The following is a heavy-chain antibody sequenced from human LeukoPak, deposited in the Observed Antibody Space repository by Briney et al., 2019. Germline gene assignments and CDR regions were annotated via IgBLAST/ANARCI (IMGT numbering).Heavy chain of an antibody. Sequence: GGSLRLSCAASGFTFDDYAMHWVRQAPGKGLEWVSGISWNSGSIGYADSVKGRFTISRDNAKNPLYLQMNSLRAEDTAIYYCATYRQVLLPFESWGQGTLVTVSS. J-gene: IGHJ4*02. CDR3: ATYRQVLLPFES. CDR2: ISWNSGSI. CDR1: GFTFDDYA. V-gene: IGHV3-9*01. D-gene: IGHD2-8*02.